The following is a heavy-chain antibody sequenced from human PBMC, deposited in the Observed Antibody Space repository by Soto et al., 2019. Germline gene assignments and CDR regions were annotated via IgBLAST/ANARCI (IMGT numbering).Heavy chain of an antibody. V-gene: IGHV1-18*01. CDR1: GYTFTSYS. CDR2: INAFNGTT. CDR3: ARDWDNSGWGGGRGMDV. D-gene: IGHD6-19*01. J-gene: IGHJ6*02. Sequence: QVQLVQSGAEVKTPGASVKVSCKASGYTFTSYSISWMRQAPGKALEGMGWINAFNGTTNYAPKFQGRVTMTTDTSTSIVYMALRSLRSDDTAVYYCARDWDNSGWGGGRGMDVWGQGTTVIVSS.